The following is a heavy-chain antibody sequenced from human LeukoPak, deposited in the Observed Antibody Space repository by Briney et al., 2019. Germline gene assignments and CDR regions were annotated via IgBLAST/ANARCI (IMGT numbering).Heavy chain of an antibody. CDR1: GFTFSSYS. Sequence: PGGSLRLSCAASGFTFSSYSMNWVRQAPGKGLEWVSSISSSSSYIYYAESVKGRFTISRDNAKNSMYLQMNSLRAEDTAVYYCARGGIAAQRRDVFYIWGQGTMVTVSS. J-gene: IGHJ3*02. D-gene: IGHD6-13*01. CDR2: ISSSSSYI. V-gene: IGHV3-21*01. CDR3: ARGGIAAQRRDVFYI.